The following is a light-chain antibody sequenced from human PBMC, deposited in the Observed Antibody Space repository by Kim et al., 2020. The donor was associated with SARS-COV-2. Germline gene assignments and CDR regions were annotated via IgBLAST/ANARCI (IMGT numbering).Light chain of an antibody. CDR1: SLRTYY. J-gene: IGLJ2*01. V-gene: IGLV3-19*01. CDR3: KSRDSSGTVV. CDR2: GKN. Sequence: SSELTQDPAVSVALGQTVRITCQGDSLRTYYATWYRQKPGQAPVLVIYGKNNRPSGIPDRFSGSNSGNTASLTVTGAQAEDEADYYCKSRDSSGTVVFGGGTQLTVL.